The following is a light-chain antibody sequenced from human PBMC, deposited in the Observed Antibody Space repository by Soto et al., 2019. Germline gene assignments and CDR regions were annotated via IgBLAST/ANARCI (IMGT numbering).Light chain of an antibody. CDR3: QQLNSYLIT. CDR1: QGISSY. Sequence: IPLTQSPSSLSASVGDRVTITCRASQGISSYLAWYQQKPGKAPKLLIYAASTLQSGVPSRFSGSGSGTDFTLTNSSLQPEDFATYYCQQLNSYLITFGQGTRLEIK. V-gene: IGKV1-9*01. CDR2: AAS. J-gene: IGKJ5*01.